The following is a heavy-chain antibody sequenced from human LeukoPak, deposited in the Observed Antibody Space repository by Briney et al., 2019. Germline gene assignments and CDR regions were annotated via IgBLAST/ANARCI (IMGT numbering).Heavy chain of an antibody. V-gene: IGHV3-30*18. D-gene: IGHD3-9*01. J-gene: IGHJ3*02. CDR2: ISYDGSNK. Sequence: QPGGSLRLSCAASGFTFSSYGMPWVRQAPGKGLEWVAVISYDGSNKYYAASVKCRFTISRDNSKNTLYLQMNSLRAEDTAVFFCKKNTAYEITSGAFDIWGQGTMVTVSS. CDR3: KKNTAYEITSGAFDI. CDR1: GFTFSSYG.